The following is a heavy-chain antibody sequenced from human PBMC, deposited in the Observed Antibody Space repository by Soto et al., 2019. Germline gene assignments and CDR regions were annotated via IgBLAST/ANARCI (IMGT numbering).Heavy chain of an antibody. V-gene: IGHV1-18*01. J-gene: IGHJ5*02. CDR1: GYTFINFG. CDR3: AREPPRATAGLNYFDP. Sequence: QVQLVQSGTEVKKPGASVKVSCKTSGYTFINFGIGRVRQAPGQGLEWMGWISPFNGHTHYAQKFQGRVSLTTDTSTSTAFLELRSLTYDDTAVYYCAREPPRATAGLNYFDPWGQGTLVTVSS. CDR2: ISPFNGHT. D-gene: IGHD6-13*01.